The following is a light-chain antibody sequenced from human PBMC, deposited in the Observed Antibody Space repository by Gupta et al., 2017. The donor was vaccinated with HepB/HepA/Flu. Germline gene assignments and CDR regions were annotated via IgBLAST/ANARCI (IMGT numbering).Light chain of an antibody. J-gene: IGKJ5*01. CDR3: MQALQTSIT. Sequence: DTVMTQPSLSLPVTSGEPAAISCRSSQSLLHSNGYNYLDWYLQKPGQSPQLLIYLGSSGAFGVPDRFSGSGSGTDFTLKISRVEAEDVGVYYCMQALQTSITFGQGTRLEIK. CDR2: LGS. V-gene: IGKV2-28*01. CDR1: QSLLHSNGYNY.